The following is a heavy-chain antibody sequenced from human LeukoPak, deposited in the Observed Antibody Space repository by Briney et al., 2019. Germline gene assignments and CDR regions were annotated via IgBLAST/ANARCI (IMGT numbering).Heavy chain of an antibody. CDR1: GFTFSSYW. D-gene: IGHD3-10*01. V-gene: IGHV3-7*01. CDR2: IKQDGSEK. J-gene: IGHJ6*02. Sequence: GGSLRLSCAASGFTFSSYWMSWVRQAPGKGLEWVANIKQDGSEKYYVDSVKGRFTISRDNAKNSLYLQMNRLRAEDTAVYYCARSSGSGSYTPYYYYGMDVWGQGTTVTVSS. CDR3: ARSSGSGSYTPYYYYGMDV.